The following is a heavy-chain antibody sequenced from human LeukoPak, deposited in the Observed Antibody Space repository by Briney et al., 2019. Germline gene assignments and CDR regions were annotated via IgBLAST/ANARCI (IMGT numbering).Heavy chain of an antibody. V-gene: IGHV3-23*01. J-gene: IGHJ4*02. D-gene: IGHD6-19*01. Sequence: GGSLRLSCAASGFTFSSYAMSWVRQAPGKGLEWVSAISGSGGYTYYADSVKGRFTISRDNPKNTLYLQMNSLRAEDTAVYYCAKDVAFSIAVAGSYFDYWGQGTLVTVSS. CDR3: AKDVAFSIAVAGSYFDY. CDR2: ISGSGGYT. CDR1: GFTFSSYA.